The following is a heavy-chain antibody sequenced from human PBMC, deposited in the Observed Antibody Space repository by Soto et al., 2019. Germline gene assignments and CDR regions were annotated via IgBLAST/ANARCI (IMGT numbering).Heavy chain of an antibody. CDR1: GGTFSSYA. J-gene: IGHJ6*03. CDR2: IIPIFGTA. Sequence: SVKVSCKASGGTFSSYAISWVRQAPGQGLEWMGGIIPIFGTANYAQKFQGRVTITADESASTAYMELSSLRSEDTAVYYCARGMGAELTLYYYYYYMDVWGKGTTVTVSS. CDR3: ARGMGAELTLYYYYYYMDV. V-gene: IGHV1-69*13. D-gene: IGHD1-26*01.